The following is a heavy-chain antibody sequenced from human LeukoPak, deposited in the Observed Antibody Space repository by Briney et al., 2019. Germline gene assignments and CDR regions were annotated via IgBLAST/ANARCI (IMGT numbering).Heavy chain of an antibody. J-gene: IGHJ4*02. Sequence: PGGSLRLSCAASGFTFSSYAMHWVRQAPGKGLEWVAVISYVGSNKYYADSVKGRFTISRDNSKNTLYLQMNSLRAEDTAVYYCARDTAMVTNYFDYWGQGTLVTVSS. CDR3: ARDTAMVTNYFDY. CDR2: ISYVGSNK. V-gene: IGHV3-30-3*01. D-gene: IGHD5-18*01. CDR1: GFTFSSYA.